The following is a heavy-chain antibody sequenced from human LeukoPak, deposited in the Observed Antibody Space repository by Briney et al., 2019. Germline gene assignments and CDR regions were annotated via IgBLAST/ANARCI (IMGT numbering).Heavy chain of an antibody. D-gene: IGHD5-12*01. CDR1: GCTFSSYW. J-gene: IGHJ4*02. V-gene: IGHV3-74*03. CDR2: INSDGSSI. Sequence: PGGSLRLSCAASGCTFSSYWMHWVRQAPGKGLVWVSRINSDGSSIAYADSVKGRFTISRDNAKNTLYLQMNSLRVEDTAVYYCAREGRVSGYDFDCWGQGTLVTVSS. CDR3: AREGRVSGYDFDC.